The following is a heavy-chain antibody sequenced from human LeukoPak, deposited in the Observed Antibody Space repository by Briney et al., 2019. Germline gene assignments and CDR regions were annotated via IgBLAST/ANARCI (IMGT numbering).Heavy chain of an antibody. J-gene: IGHJ4*02. CDR2: IKQDGSEK. CDR3: ARAQYYYDSSGQIQYYFDY. V-gene: IGHV3-7*03. Sequence: GGSLRLSCAASGFTFDDYAMHWVRQAPGKGLEWVANIKQDGSEKYYVDSVKGRFTISRDNAKNSLYLQMNSLRAEDTAVYYCARAQYYYDSSGQIQYYFDYWGQGTLVTVSS. D-gene: IGHD3-22*01. CDR1: GFTFDDYA.